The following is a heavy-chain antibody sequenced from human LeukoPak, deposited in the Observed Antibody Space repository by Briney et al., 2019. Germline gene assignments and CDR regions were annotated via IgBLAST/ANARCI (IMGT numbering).Heavy chain of an antibody. CDR1: GFTFSSYG. CDR3: ARDMSITIFGVVNDY. CDR2: IWYGGSNK. V-gene: IGHV3-33*08. Sequence: PGGSLRLSCAASGFTFSSYGMHWVRQAPGKGLEWVAVIWYGGSNKYYADSVKGRFTISRDNAKNSLYLQMNSLRAEDTAVYYCARDMSITIFGVVNDYWGQGTLVTVSS. J-gene: IGHJ4*02. D-gene: IGHD3-3*01.